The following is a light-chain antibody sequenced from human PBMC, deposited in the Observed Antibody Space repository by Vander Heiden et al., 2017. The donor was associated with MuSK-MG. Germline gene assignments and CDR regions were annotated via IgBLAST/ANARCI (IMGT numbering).Light chain of an antibody. V-gene: IGKV1-39*01. CDR1: QSISRY. Sequence: IRMSEAQGSRAASGGERVTITCRASQSISRYLNWYQQKPGKAPKLLIYAASSLQSGAPSRFSCSGSGTDFTLTISSLQPEDFATYYCQQSYSPPYTFGQGTKLEIK. CDR2: AAS. J-gene: IGKJ2*01. CDR3: QQSYSPPYT.